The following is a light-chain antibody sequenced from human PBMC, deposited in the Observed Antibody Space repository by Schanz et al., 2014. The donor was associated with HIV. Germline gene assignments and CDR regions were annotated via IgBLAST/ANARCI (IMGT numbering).Light chain of an antibody. V-gene: IGLV2-14*03. CDR1: SSDVGGYNY. J-gene: IGLJ3*02. CDR3: SSFTSTTTVV. Sequence: QSALTQPPSASGSPGQSVTISCTGTSSDVGGYNYVSWYQQHPGKAPKLMIYDVSDRPSGVSNRFSGSKSGNTASLTISGLQAEDEADYYCSSFTSTTTVVFGGGTKLTV. CDR2: DVS.